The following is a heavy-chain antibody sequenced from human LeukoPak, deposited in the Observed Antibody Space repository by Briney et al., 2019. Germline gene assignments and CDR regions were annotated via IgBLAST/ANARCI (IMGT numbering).Heavy chain of an antibody. CDR2: IKKDGSEK. D-gene: IGHD3-16*01. CDR3: AKSRSAGGIDAFDI. V-gene: IGHV3-7*03. J-gene: IGHJ3*02. Sequence: GGSLRLSCAASGFTFSSYWMSWVRQAPGKGLEWVANIKKDGSEKYYVDSVKGRFTISRDNAKNSLYLQMNSLRAEDMALYYCAKSRSAGGIDAFDIWGQGTMVTVSS. CDR1: GFTFSSYW.